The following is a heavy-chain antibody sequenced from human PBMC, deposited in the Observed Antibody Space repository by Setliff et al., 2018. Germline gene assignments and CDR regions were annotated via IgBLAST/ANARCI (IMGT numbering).Heavy chain of an antibody. D-gene: IGHD2-15*01. J-gene: IGHJ4*02. CDR2: IYTSGNT. Sequence: SETLSLTCTVSGGSISSGSYYWNWIRQPAGKGLEWIGRIYTSGNTNYNPSLKSRVTISVDTSKNQFSLKLSSVTAADTAVYYCARGGGGKPFDYWGQGTLVTV. V-gene: IGHV4-61*02. CDR3: ARGGGGKPFDY. CDR1: GGSISSGSYY.